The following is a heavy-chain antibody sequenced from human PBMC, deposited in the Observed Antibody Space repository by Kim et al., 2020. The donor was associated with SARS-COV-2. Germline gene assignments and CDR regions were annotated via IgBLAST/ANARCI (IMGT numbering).Heavy chain of an antibody. Sequence: GGSLRLSCAASGFFVSNTYLSWVRQAPGKGLEWVSVIYNGATTYYADAVRGRFTISRDNSRNTMYLQMNSMRDEDTAVYYCARMGPVTANYYYGMDVWGQGTTVTVSS. V-gene: IGHV3-53*01. CDR3: ARMGPVTANYYYGMDV. J-gene: IGHJ6*02. D-gene: IGHD2-21*02. CDR1: GFFVSNTY. CDR2: IYNGATT.